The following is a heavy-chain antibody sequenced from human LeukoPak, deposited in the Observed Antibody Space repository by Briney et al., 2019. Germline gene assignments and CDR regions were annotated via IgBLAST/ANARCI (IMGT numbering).Heavy chain of an antibody. Sequence: GESLKISCKGSGYSFTSYWIGWVRQMPGKGLEWMGIIYPGDSDTRYSPSFQGQVTISADKSISTAYLQWSSLKASDTATYYCARRSLFSQLGIEYWGQGTLVTVSS. CDR1: GYSFTSYW. CDR2: IYPGDSDT. V-gene: IGHV5-51*01. J-gene: IGHJ4*02. D-gene: IGHD7-27*01. CDR3: ARRSLFSQLGIEY.